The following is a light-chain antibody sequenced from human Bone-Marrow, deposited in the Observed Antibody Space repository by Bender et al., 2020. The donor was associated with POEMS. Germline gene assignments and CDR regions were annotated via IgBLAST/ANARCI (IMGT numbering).Light chain of an antibody. Sequence: QSALTQPASVSGSPGQSITISCTGTSSDICGYNYVSWYQQHPGKAPKLIIYDVSNRPSGVSNRFSGSKSGNTASLTISGLQTDEEADYYCISYTTITYGVFGGGTKLTVL. J-gene: IGLJ3*02. CDR1: SSDICGYNY. V-gene: IGLV2-14*03. CDR2: DVS. CDR3: ISYTTITYGV.